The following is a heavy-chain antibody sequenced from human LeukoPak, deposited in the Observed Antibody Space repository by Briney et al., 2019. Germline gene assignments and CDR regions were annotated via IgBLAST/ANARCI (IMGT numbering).Heavy chain of an antibody. Sequence: ASVKVSCKASGYTFTGYYMHWVRHAPGKVLEWMGRINPNSGGTNYAQKFQGRVTMTRDTSISTAYMELSRLRSDDTAVYYCAREIAGITAAGPNDQVAWFDPWGQGTLVTVSS. V-gene: IGHV1-2*06. D-gene: IGHD6-13*01. CDR2: INPNSGGT. CDR3: AREIAGITAAGPNDQVAWFDP. CDR1: GYTFTGYY. J-gene: IGHJ5*02.